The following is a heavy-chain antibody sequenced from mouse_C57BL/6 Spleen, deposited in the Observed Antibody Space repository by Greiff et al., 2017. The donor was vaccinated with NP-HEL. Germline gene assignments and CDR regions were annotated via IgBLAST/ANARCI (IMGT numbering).Heavy chain of an antibody. CDR2: INPGSGGT. Sequence: VQLQQSGAELVRPGTSVKVSCKASGYAFTSYLIEWVKQRPGQGLEWIGVINPGSGGTNYNEKFKGKATLTADKSSSTAYMQLSSLTSEDSAVYFCAREFSHYFDYWGQGTTLTVSS. CDR3: AREFSHYFDY. CDR1: GYAFTSYL. J-gene: IGHJ2*01. V-gene: IGHV1-54*01.